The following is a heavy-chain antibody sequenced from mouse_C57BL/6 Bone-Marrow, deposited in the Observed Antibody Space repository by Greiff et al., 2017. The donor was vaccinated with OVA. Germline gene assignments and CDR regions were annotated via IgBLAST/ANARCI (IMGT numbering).Heavy chain of an antibody. J-gene: IGHJ2*01. CDR2: IDPENGDT. CDR3: ATQEYFDY. V-gene: IGHV14-4*01. CDR1: GFNIKDDY. Sequence: VQLKQSGAELVRPGASVKLSCTASGFNIKDDYMHWVKQRPEQGLEWIGWIDPENGDTEYASKFQGKATITADTSSNTAYLQRSSLTSEDTAVYYCATQEYFDYWGQGTTLTVSP.